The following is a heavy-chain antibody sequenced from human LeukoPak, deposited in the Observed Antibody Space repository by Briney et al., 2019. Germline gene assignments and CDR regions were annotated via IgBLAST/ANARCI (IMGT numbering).Heavy chain of an antibody. CDR3: ARGLTYYDFWSGYCLDY. D-gene: IGHD3-3*01. CDR2: IISSSSYI. V-gene: IGHV3-21*01. Sequence: GGSLRLSCAASGFTFSSYSMNWVRQAPGKGVEWVSSIISSSSYIYYADSVKGRFTISRDNAKNSLYLQMNSLRAEDTAVYYCARGLTYYDFWSGYCLDYWGQGTLVTVSS. CDR1: GFTFSSYS. J-gene: IGHJ4*02.